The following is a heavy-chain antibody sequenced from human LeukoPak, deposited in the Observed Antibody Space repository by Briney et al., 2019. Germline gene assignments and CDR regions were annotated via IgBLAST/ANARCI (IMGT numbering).Heavy chain of an antibody. CDR3: ARDVSAFSSSSMGA. CDR2: ISISSSTI. Sequence: PGGSLRLSCAASGFTFSSYSMNWVRQAPGKGLEWVSYISISSSTIYYADSVKGRFTISRDNAKNSLYLQMNSLRAEDTAVYYCARDVSAFSSSSMGAWGQGTLVTVSS. J-gene: IGHJ5*02. V-gene: IGHV3-48*01. D-gene: IGHD6-13*01. CDR1: GFTFSSYS.